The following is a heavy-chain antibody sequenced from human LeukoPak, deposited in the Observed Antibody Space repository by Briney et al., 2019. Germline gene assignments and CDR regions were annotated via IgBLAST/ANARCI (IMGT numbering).Heavy chain of an antibody. CDR2: INPSGGST. J-gene: IGHJ4*02. CDR1: GYTFTSYY. D-gene: IGHD3-16*02. Sequence: GASVKVSCKASGYTFTSYYMHWVRQAPGQGLEWMGIINPSGGSTSYAQKFQGRVTTTRDTSTSTVYMELSSLRSEDTAVYYCARGGYDYVWGSYRTFDYWGQGTLVTVSS. CDR3: ARGGYDYVWGSYRTFDY. V-gene: IGHV1-46*01.